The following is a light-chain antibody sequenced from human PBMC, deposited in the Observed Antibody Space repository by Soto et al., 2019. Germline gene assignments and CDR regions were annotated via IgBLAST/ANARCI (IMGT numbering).Light chain of an antibody. CDR2: EVS. V-gene: IGLV2-8*01. CDR3: SSNAGSNNLV. Sequence: SALTQPPSASGSPGQSVTISCTGTSSDVGGYNYVSWYQQHPGKAPKVMIYEVSKRPSGVPDRFSGSKSGNTASLTVSGLQAEDEADYYCSSNAGSNNLVFGGGTKLTVL. CDR1: SSDVGGYNY. J-gene: IGLJ2*01.